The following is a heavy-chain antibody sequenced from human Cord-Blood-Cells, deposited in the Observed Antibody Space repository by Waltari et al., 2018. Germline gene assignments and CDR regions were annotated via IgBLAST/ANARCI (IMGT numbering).Heavy chain of an antibody. CDR1: GYTFTSYG. CDR2: ISAYNGNT. J-gene: IGHJ4*02. CDR3: ARIHPYDSSGYYFDY. Sequence: QVQLVQSGAEVKKPGASVKVSCKASGYTFTSYGLSWVRQAPGQGLEWMGWISAYNGNTNYAQKLQGRVTMTTDTSTSTAYMELRSLRSDDTAVYYCARIHPYDSSGYYFDYWGQGTLVTVSS. D-gene: IGHD3-22*01. V-gene: IGHV1-18*01.